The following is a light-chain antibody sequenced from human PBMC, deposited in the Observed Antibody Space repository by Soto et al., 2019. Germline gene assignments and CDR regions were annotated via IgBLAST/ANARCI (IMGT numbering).Light chain of an antibody. Sequence: EIVLTQSPGTLSLSPGERATLSCRASQSVSTNYLAWYQRKPGQAPRLLIYGASSRATDIPNRFSGSGSGTDFTLTITRLKAEEFEMYYIQQYGSSSPSFGQGTTVSIK. V-gene: IGKV3-20*01. CDR2: GAS. J-gene: IGKJ1*01. CDR1: QSVSTNY. CDR3: QQYGSSSPS.